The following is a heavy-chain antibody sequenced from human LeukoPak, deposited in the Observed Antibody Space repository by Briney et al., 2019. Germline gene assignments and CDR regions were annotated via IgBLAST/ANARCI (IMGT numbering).Heavy chain of an antibody. V-gene: IGHV3-23*01. J-gene: IGHJ5*02. CDR3: GRAHSGGEVRYNCFDI. D-gene: IGHD3-16*01. Sequence: GGSLKLLFAGSGFTYHSYAYSWVRQAPGEGLEWVSTISGSGGSTYYADSVKGRFTISRDNSKNTLYLQMNSLRDEDTAVYYCGRAHSGGEVRYNCFDIWGQGTMVTVSS. CDR1: GFTYHSYA. CDR2: ISGSGGST.